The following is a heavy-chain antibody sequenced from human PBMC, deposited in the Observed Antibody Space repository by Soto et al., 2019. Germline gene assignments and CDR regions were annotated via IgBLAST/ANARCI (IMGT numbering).Heavy chain of an antibody. J-gene: IGHJ4*02. D-gene: IGHD4-17*01. CDR2: INAGNGNT. V-gene: IGHV1-3*01. Sequence: ASVKVSCKASGYTFTSCAMHWVRQAPGQRLEWMGWINAGNGNTKYSQKFQGRVTITRDTSASTAYMELSSLRSEDTAVYYCARAVSYGDYPFVGYWGQGTLVTSPQ. CDR3: ARAVSYGDYPFVGY. CDR1: GYTFTSCA.